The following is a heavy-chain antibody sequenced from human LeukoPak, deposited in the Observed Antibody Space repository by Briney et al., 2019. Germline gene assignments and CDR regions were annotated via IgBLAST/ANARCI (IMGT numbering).Heavy chain of an antibody. Sequence: GGSLRLSCAASGFTFSHYLMHWVRRAPGEGLVWVSRINSDESNTNSYADSVKGRFIISRDNAKNTLYLQMNSLRAEDTAVYFCGRGGNGIDIWGQGTTVIVSS. D-gene: IGHD2-8*01. CDR3: GRGGNGIDI. CDR1: GFTFSHYL. V-gene: IGHV3-74*01. CDR2: INSDESNT. J-gene: IGHJ3*02.